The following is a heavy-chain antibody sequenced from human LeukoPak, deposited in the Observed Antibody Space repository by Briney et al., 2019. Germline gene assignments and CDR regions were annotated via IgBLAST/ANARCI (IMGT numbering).Heavy chain of an antibody. J-gene: IGHJ4*02. D-gene: IGHD3-10*01. CDR3: ARVGAYYYGSGTFGYFDY. V-gene: IGHV1-46*01. Sequence: ASVKVSCKASGYTFTSYYMYWVRQAPGQGLEWMGIINPSGGSTSYAQKFQGRVTMTRDTSTSTVYMEPSSLRSEDTAVYYCARVGAYYYGSGTFGYFDYWGQGTLVTVSS. CDR1: GYTFTSYY. CDR2: INPSGGST.